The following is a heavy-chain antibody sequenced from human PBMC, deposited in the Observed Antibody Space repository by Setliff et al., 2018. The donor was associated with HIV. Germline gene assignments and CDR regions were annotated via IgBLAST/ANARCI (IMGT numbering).Heavy chain of an antibody. CDR2: IWYDASKK. CDR3: GKDFNWESGC. CDR1: GFTFNSYG. V-gene: IGHV3-33*06. D-gene: IGHD1-1*01. Sequence: GGSLRLSCAASGFTFNSYGMHWVRQAPGKGLEWVALIWYDASKKEYAESVKGRFNILRDDSKKTVDLQMNSLRADDTAMYHCGKDFNWESGCWGQGTLVTVSS. J-gene: IGHJ4*02.